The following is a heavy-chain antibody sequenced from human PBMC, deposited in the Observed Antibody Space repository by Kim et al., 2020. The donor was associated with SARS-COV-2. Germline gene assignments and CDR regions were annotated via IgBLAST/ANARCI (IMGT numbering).Heavy chain of an antibody. CDR3: ARLSSGGGDSLMNYFDY. Sequence: SETLSLTCTVSGGSIGSGIYYWGWIRQPPGKGLEWIGSIYYSGSTYYNPSLKSRVTISVDTSKNQFSLRLSSVTAADTAVYYCARLSSGGGDSLMNYFDYWGQGTLVTVSS. D-gene: IGHD2-21*02. J-gene: IGHJ4*02. V-gene: IGHV4-39*01. CDR1: GGSIGSGIYY. CDR2: IYYSGST.